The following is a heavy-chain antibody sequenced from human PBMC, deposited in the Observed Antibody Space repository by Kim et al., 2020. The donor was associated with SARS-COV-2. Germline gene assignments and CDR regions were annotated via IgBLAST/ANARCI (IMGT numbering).Heavy chain of an antibody. J-gene: IGHJ3*02. CDR2: TLYMSKWYN. CDR3: AREYRITLVRGVFDPFDI. D-gene: IGHD3-10*01. Sequence: SQTLSLTCAISGDSVSSDSAAWHWIRQSPSRGLEWLGRTLYMSKWYNDYAVSVRSRMTINPDTSKNQFSLQLSSVTPEDTAVYYCAREYRITLVRGVFDPFDIWGQGTMVTVSS. CDR1: GDSVSSDSAA. V-gene: IGHV6-1*01.